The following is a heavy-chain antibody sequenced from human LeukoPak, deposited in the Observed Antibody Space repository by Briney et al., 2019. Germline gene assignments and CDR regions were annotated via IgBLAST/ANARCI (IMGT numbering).Heavy chain of an antibody. Sequence: GGSLRLSCAASGFTSSSYGMHWVRQAPGKGLEWVAVIWYDGSNKYYADSVKGRFTISRDNSKNTLYLQMNSLRAEDTAVYYCARVERARIYGMDVWGQGTTVTVSS. V-gene: IGHV3-33*08. CDR3: ARVERARIYGMDV. D-gene: IGHD1-1*01. J-gene: IGHJ6*02. CDR1: GFTSSSYG. CDR2: IWYDGSNK.